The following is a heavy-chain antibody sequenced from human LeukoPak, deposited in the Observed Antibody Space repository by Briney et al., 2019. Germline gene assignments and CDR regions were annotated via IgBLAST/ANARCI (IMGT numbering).Heavy chain of an antibody. J-gene: IGHJ5*02. V-gene: IGHV4-30-4*01. CDR2: IYYSGST. Sequence: SETLSLTCTVSGGSISSGDYYWSWIRQPPGKGLEWIGYIYYSGSTYYNPSLKSRVTISVGTSKNQFSLKLSSVTAADTAVYYCARGTLGASDNWFDPWGQGTLVTVSS. D-gene: IGHD1-26*01. CDR3: ARGTLGASDNWFDP. CDR1: GGSISSGDYY.